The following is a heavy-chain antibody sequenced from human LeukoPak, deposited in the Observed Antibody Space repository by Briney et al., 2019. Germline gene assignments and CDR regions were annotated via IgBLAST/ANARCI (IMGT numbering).Heavy chain of an antibody. CDR1: GFTFSSYS. CDR3: ARGSGSYQIFDY. CDR2: ITGSSSTI. D-gene: IGHD1-26*01. Sequence: GGSLRLSCAASGFTFSSYSMNWVRQAPGRGLEWISYITGSSSTIYYADSVKGRFTISRDNAKNSLFLQINGLRAEDTAVYYCARGSGSYQIFDYWGQGTLVTVSS. V-gene: IGHV3-48*01. J-gene: IGHJ4*02.